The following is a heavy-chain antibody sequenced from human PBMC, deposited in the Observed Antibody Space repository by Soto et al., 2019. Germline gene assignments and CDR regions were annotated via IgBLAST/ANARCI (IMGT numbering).Heavy chain of an antibody. Sequence: GGSLRLSCAASGFTFSSYAMHWVRQAPGKGLEWVAVISYDGSNKYYADSVKGRFTISRDNSKNTLYLQMNSLRAEDTAVYYCARNWLNFDWLPKDAFDIWGQGTMVTVSS. CDR1: GFTFSSYA. CDR2: ISYDGSNK. J-gene: IGHJ3*02. D-gene: IGHD3-9*01. V-gene: IGHV3-30-3*01. CDR3: ARNWLNFDWLPKDAFDI.